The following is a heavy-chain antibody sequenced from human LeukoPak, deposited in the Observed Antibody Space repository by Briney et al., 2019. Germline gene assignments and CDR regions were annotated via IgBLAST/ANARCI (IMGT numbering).Heavy chain of an antibody. D-gene: IGHD5-18*01. CDR2: INHSGGT. CDR3: ARAGIQLWFRRTVGFDY. Sequence: SETLSLTCAVYGGSFSGYYWSWIRQPPGKGLEWIGEINHSGGTNYNPSLKSRVTISVDTSKNQFSLKLSSVTAANTAVYYCARAGIQLWFRRTVGFDYWGQGTLVTVSS. J-gene: IGHJ4*02. V-gene: IGHV4-34*01. CDR1: GGSFSGYY.